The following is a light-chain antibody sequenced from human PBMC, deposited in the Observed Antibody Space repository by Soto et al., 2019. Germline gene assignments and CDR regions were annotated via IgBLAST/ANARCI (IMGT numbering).Light chain of an antibody. CDR2: DAS. J-gene: IGKJ5*01. CDR3: QQRSNWPIN. V-gene: IGKV3-11*01. CDR1: QSVSSY. Sequence: EIVLTQSPATLSLSPGERATLSCRASQSVSSYLAWYQQKPGQAPRLLIYDASNRATGIPARFSGSGSGTDFTLTISSLEPEDFAVYYCQQRSNWPINFGQGTRLEMK.